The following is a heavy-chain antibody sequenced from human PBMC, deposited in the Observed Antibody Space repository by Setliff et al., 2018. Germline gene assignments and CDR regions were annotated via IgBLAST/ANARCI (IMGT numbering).Heavy chain of an antibody. Sequence: ASVKVSCKASGYTFTSYGISWVRQAPGQGLEWMGWISAYNGNTNYAQKLQGRVTMTTDTSTSTAYMELRSLRSDDTAVYYCARGSYYYGSGSYYSVWGQGTLVTVSS. CDR2: ISAYNGNT. V-gene: IGHV1-18*01. J-gene: IGHJ4*02. CDR3: ARGSYYYGSGSYYSV. D-gene: IGHD3-10*01. CDR1: GYTFTSYG.